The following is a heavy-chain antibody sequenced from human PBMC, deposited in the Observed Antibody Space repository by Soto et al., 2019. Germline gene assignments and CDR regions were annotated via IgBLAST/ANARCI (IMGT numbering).Heavy chain of an antibody. J-gene: IGHJ3*02. D-gene: IGHD2-15*01. CDR3: AKDISAEFYSYAFDI. CDR1: GCSISSGAYA. Sequence: PSETLSLTCAVSGCSISSGAYAWSWIRQPPGKGLEWIGYIYYSGGTNYNPSLKSRVATSVDTSNSQFSLYLQMNNLGAEDTALYYCAKDISAEFYSYAFDIWGQGTMVTVSS. V-gene: IGHV4-61*08. CDR2: IYYSGGT.